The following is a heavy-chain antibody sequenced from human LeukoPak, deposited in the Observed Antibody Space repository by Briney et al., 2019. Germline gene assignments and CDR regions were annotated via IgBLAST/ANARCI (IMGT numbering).Heavy chain of an antibody. CDR3: ATGFRAAAGKYYFDF. CDR1: GFTFTTYA. D-gene: IGHD6-13*01. J-gene: IGHJ4*02. CDR2: ISGSGGST. V-gene: IGHV3-23*01. Sequence: GGSLRLSCAASGFTFTTYAMNWVRRAPGKGLEWVSGISGSGGSTYRADSVKGRFTISRDNSKTTVYLQMNSLRADDTAVYYCATGFRAAAGKYYFDFWGQGTLVTVSS.